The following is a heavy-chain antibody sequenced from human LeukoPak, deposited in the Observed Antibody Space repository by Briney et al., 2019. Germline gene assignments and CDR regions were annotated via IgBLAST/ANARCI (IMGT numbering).Heavy chain of an antibody. J-gene: IGHJ6*02. V-gene: IGHV1-2*02. D-gene: IGHD3-9*01. Sequence: ASVKVSCKASGYTFTGYYMHWVRQAPGQGLEWMGWINPNSGGTNYAQKFQGRVTMTRDTSISTAYIELSRLRSDDTAVYYCARVFVEAYYDILTGPSPFYYYYYGMDVWGQGTTVTVSS. CDR3: ARVFVEAYYDILTGPSPFYYYYYGMDV. CDR1: GYTFTGYY. CDR2: INPNSGGT.